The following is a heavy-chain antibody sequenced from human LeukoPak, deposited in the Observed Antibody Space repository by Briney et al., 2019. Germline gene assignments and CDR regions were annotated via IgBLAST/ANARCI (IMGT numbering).Heavy chain of an antibody. Sequence: ASVKVSCTVSGYTLTELSMHWVRQAPGKGLEWMGGFYPEDGETIYAQKFQGRVTMTEDTSTDTAYMELSSLRSEDTAVYYCATRPIVVVPAAIGYWYFDLWGRGTLVTVSS. V-gene: IGHV1-24*01. CDR2: FYPEDGET. CDR3: ATRPIVVVPAAIGYWYFDL. D-gene: IGHD2-2*01. J-gene: IGHJ2*01. CDR1: GYTLTELS.